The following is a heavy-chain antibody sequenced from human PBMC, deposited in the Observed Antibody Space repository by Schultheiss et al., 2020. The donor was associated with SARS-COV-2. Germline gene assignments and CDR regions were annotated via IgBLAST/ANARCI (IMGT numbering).Heavy chain of an antibody. D-gene: IGHD2-21*01. CDR3: ANLHMSGPYNWFDP. Sequence: SETLSLTCTVSGGSIRSGAYSWNWIRQHPGKGLEWIGDIFDTGSTNYNPSLKSRVTISVDTSKNQFSLKLSSVTAADTAVYYCANLHMSGPYNWFDPWGQGTLVTVSS. V-gene: IGHV4-61*08. CDR1: GGSIRSGAYS. CDR2: IFDTGST. J-gene: IGHJ5*02.